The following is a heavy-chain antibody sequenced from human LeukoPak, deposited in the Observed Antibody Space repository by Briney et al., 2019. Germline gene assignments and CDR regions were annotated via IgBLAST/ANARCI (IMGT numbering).Heavy chain of an antibody. Sequence: PGGSLRLSCAASGFTFSSYAMHWVRQAPGKGLEWVAVISYDGSNKYYADSVKGRFTISRGNSKNTLYLQMNSLRAEDTAVYYCAREGGQWAAGLYGYFDYWGQGTLVTVSS. CDR2: ISYDGSNK. J-gene: IGHJ4*02. V-gene: IGHV3-30-3*01. CDR1: GFTFSSYA. CDR3: AREGGQWAAGLYGYFDY. D-gene: IGHD6-13*01.